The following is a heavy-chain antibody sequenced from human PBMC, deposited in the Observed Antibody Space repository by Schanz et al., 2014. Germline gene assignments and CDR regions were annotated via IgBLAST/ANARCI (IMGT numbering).Heavy chain of an antibody. D-gene: IGHD3-10*01. CDR1: GFTFDNYA. CDR3: ARGHYGLDV. Sequence: EVQLVESGGGLVQPGRSLRLSCAASGFTFDNYAMHWVRQAPGKGLEWVSSISWNSGSVAYADSVKGRFTISRDDAKNSLYLQMNSLRAEDTALYYCARGHYGLDVWGPGTTVSVSS. J-gene: IGHJ6*02. V-gene: IGHV3-9*01. CDR2: ISWNSGSV.